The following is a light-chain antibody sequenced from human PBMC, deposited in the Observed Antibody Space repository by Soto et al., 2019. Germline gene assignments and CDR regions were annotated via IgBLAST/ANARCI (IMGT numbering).Light chain of an antibody. CDR2: WAS. V-gene: IGKV4-1*01. Sequence: DIVMTQSPDSLAVSLAGRATISCKSSQSVLSRSNNKIFLAWYQQKPGQPPKLLMYWASTRESGVPDRFSGSGSGTDFTLTISSLQAEDVSVYNCQQSYSSNTFGPGTKVDIK. CDR3: QQSYSSNT. CDR1: QSVLSRSNNKIF. J-gene: IGKJ3*01.